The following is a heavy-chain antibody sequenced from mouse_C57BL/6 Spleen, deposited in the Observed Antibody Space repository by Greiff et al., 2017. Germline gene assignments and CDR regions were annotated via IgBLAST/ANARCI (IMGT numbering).Heavy chain of an antibody. CDR1: GYTFTSYW. CDR2: IDPSDSET. V-gene: IGHV1-52*01. D-gene: IGHD3-2*02. CDR3: ARGTTSGYVNYAMDY. J-gene: IGHJ4*01. Sequence: QVQLQQPGAELVRPGSSVKLSCKASGYTFTSYWMHWVKQRPIQGLEWIGNIDPSDSETHYNQKFKDKATLTVDKSSSTAYMQLSSRTSEDSAVYYCARGTTSGYVNYAMDYWGQGTSVTVSS.